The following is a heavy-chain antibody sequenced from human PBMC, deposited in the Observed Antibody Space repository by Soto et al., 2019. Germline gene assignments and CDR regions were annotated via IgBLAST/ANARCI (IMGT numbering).Heavy chain of an antibody. CDR3: ARDGIAAALAYYFDY. D-gene: IGHD6-13*01. CDR1: GFTFSSYA. V-gene: IGHV3-30-3*01. Sequence: QVQLVESGGGVVQPGRSLRLSCAASGFTFSSYAMHWVRQAPGKGRGWVAVISYDGSNKYYADSVKGRFTSSRDNSKNTLYLQMNRLRAEDTAVYYCARDGIAAALAYYFDYWGQGTLVTVSS. CDR2: ISYDGSNK. J-gene: IGHJ4*02.